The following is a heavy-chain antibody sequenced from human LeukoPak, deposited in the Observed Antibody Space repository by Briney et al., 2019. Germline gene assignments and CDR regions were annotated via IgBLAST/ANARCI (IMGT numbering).Heavy chain of an antibody. CDR2: INPNSGGT. Sequence: ASVKVSCKASGYTFTGYYMHWVRQAPGQGLEWMGWINPNSGGTNYAQKFQGRVTMTRDTSISTAYMELSRLRSDDTAVYYCARDRITMIVVVETNWFDPWGQGTLDTVSS. J-gene: IGHJ5*02. V-gene: IGHV1-2*02. D-gene: IGHD3-22*01. CDR3: ARDRITMIVVVETNWFDP. CDR1: GYTFTGYY.